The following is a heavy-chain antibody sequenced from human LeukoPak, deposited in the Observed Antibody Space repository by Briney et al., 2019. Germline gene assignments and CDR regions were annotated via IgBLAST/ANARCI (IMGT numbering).Heavy chain of an antibody. J-gene: IGHJ4*02. V-gene: IGHV1-18*01. Sequence: GASVKVSCKASGYTFTSYGISWVRQAPGQGLEWMGWISSYNGNTNYAQKLQGRATMTTETSTSTAYMALRSLRSDDTAVYYCARGSFPSDDILTGPFDNWGQGTLVTVSS. CDR2: ISSYNGNT. CDR1: GYTFTSYG. D-gene: IGHD3-9*01. CDR3: ARGSFPSDDILTGPFDN.